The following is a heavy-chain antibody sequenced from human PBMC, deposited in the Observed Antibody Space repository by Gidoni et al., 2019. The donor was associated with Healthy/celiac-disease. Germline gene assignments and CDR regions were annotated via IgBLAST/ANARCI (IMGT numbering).Heavy chain of an antibody. Sequence: LTISRDNAKNSLYLQMNSLRDEDTAVYYCARDGWIGRGVMVDPWGQGTLVAVSS. CDR3: ARDGWIGRGVMVDP. J-gene: IGHJ5*02. D-gene: IGHD3-10*01. V-gene: IGHV3-48*02.